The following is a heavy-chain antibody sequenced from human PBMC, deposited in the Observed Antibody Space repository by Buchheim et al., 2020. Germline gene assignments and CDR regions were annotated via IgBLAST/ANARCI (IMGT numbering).Heavy chain of an antibody. CDR2: IRSKAYGGTT. CDR3: TRKMWSDGVGAGDY. J-gene: IGHJ4*02. V-gene: IGHV3-49*03. Sequence: EVQLVESGGGLVQPGRSLRLSCTASGFTFGDYAMSWFRQAPGKGLEWVGCIRSKAYGGTTEYAASVKGRFSISRDDSKRIAYLQMNSLKTEDTAVYYCTRKMWSDGVGAGDYWGQGTL. D-gene: IGHD1-26*01. CDR1: GFTFGDYA.